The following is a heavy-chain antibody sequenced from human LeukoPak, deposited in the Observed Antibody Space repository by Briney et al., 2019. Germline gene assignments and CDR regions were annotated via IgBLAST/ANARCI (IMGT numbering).Heavy chain of an antibody. CDR3: AKEAEDHRYDY. J-gene: IGHJ4*02. V-gene: IGHV3-33*06. Sequence: GGSLRLSCVASGFTFRNYGMHWVRQAPGKGLKWVAIIWYDGGTKYYADSVKGRFTISRDNSKNTLYLQMDSLRAEDTAVYYCAKEAEDHRYDYWGQGALVIVSS. CDR1: GFTFRNYG. D-gene: IGHD1-14*01. CDR2: IWYDGGTK.